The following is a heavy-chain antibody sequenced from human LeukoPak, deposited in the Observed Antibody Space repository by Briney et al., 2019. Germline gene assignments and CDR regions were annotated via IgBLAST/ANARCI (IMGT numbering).Heavy chain of an antibody. CDR2: IKEDGSDK. D-gene: IGHD1-26*01. Sequence: GGSLRLSCAASGFTFSNYWMSWVRQAPGKGLEWVANIKEDGSDKYYVDSVKGRFTISRDNSKNTLYPQMNSLTAEDTAVYHCAKGKGTGSYYYFDYWGQGTLVIVSS. CDR3: AKGKGTGSYYYFDY. J-gene: IGHJ4*02. V-gene: IGHV3-7*05. CDR1: GFTFSNYW.